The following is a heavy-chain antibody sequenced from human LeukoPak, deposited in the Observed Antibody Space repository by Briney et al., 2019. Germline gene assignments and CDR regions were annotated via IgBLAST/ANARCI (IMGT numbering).Heavy chain of an antibody. CDR3: ARAYDSSGDSSYYFDF. Sequence: PSETLSLTCTVSGDSTSSSDYYWGWIRQPPGKGLECIGGIYYSGSAYHNSALKSRVTISIDTSKNQFSLKLSSVTAADTAVYYCARAYDSSGDSSYYFDFWGQGTLVTVSS. V-gene: IGHV4-39*01. J-gene: IGHJ4*02. CDR1: GDSTSSSDYY. D-gene: IGHD3-22*01. CDR2: IYYSGSA.